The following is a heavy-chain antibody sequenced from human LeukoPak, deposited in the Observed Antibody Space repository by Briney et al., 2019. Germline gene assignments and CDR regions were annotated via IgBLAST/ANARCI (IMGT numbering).Heavy chain of an antibody. CDR2: IIPIFGTA. Sequence: SVKVSCKASGGTFSSYAISWVRQAPGQRLEWMGGIIPIFGTANYAQKFQGRVTITTDESTSTAYMELSSLRSEDTAVYYCAAREENCSSTSCYRGTYYFDYWGQGTLVTVSS. D-gene: IGHD2-2*01. CDR1: GGTFSSYA. CDR3: AAREENCSSTSCYRGTYYFDY. J-gene: IGHJ4*02. V-gene: IGHV1-69*05.